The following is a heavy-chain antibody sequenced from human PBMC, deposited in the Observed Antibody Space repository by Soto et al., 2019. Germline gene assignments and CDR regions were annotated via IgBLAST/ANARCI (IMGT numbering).Heavy chain of an antibody. V-gene: IGHV3-30*14. J-gene: IGHJ3*02. CDR3: ARVINPWAFDI. CDR1: GFSFSNYA. Sequence: GGSLRLSCAASGFSFSNYAMHWVRQAPGKGLEWMAVIPYDGDKIHYADSVKGRFTISRDNSKNTLYLQINSLRVEDTAVYYCARVINPWAFDIWGQGTMVTVSS. CDR2: IPYDGDKI.